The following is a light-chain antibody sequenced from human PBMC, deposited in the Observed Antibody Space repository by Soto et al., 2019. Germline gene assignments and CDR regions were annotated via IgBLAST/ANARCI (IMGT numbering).Light chain of an antibody. V-gene: IGLV1-47*01. CDR1: SSNIGSNY. J-gene: IGLJ1*01. CDR2: RNN. CDR3: AAWADSRSGLYV. Sequence: QSVLTQPPSASGTPGQRVTISCSGSSSNIGSNYVYWYQQLPGTAPKLLIYRNNQRPSGVPDRFSGSKSGTSASLAISGLRSEDEADYYCAAWADSRSGLYVFGTGTKVTVL.